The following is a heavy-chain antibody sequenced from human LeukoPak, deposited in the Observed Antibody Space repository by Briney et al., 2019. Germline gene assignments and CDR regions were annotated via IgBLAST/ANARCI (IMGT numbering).Heavy chain of an antibody. D-gene: IGHD3-22*01. CDR2: IYYLGST. Sequence: SETLSLTCTVSGGSISSYYWSWIRQSSGKGLEWIGYIYYLGSTNYNPSLKSRVTISVDTSKNQFSLKLSSVTAADTAVYYCARGPYYYDSSGYSHDFDYWGQGTLVTVSS. J-gene: IGHJ4*02. CDR1: GGSISSYY. V-gene: IGHV4-59*12. CDR3: ARGPYYYDSSGYSHDFDY.